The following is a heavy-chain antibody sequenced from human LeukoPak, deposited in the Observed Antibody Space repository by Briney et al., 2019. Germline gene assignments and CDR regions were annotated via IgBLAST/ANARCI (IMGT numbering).Heavy chain of an antibody. J-gene: IGHJ4*02. V-gene: IGHV3-33*01. Sequence: GGSLRLSCEASGFSFGSYSMHWARQVPGKGLEWVAVIWYDGSNEDYADSVKGRFTISRDNAKNSLYLQMNTLRAEDTAVYYCARGEGLGTTNGGYYFAYWGQGSLVIVSS. CDR2: IWYDGSNE. CDR1: GFSFGSYS. D-gene: IGHD1-26*01. CDR3: ARGEGLGTTNGGYYFAY.